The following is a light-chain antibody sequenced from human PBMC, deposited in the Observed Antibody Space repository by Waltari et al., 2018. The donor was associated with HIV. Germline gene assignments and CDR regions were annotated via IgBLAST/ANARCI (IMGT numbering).Light chain of an antibody. V-gene: IGKV3-20*01. Sequence: IVLTQSPKTLSLSPGGRATLPCRASQNVRSDYLAWYRQRPSQAPRLVIYGVSNRATDIPDRITGSGSGTDFTFTINGLELEDVALYYCQQYSSSPYTFGQGTKLQIK. CDR2: GVS. CDR1: QNVRSDY. J-gene: IGKJ2*01. CDR3: QQYSSSPYT.